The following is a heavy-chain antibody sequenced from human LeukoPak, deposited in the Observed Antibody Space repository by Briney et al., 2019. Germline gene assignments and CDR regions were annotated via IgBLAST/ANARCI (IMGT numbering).Heavy chain of an antibody. Sequence: ASVKVSCKVSGYTLTELSMHWVRQAPGKGLEWMGGCDPEDGETIYAQKFQGRVTMTEDTSTDTAYMELSSLRSEDTAVYYCATGMMAWLVPGRPYYGMDVWGQGTTVTVSS. CDR1: GYTLTELS. D-gene: IGHD6-19*01. J-gene: IGHJ6*02. CDR2: CDPEDGET. CDR3: ATGMMAWLVPGRPYYGMDV. V-gene: IGHV1-24*01.